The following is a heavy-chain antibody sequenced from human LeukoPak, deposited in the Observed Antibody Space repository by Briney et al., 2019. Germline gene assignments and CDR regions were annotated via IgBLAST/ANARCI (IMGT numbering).Heavy chain of an antibody. Sequence: SETLSLTCAVSGGSISSSNWWSWVRQPPGKGLEWIGEIYHSGSTNYNPSLKSRVTISVDKSKNQFSLKLSSATAADTAVYYCARRGPPRTMLRGVKSGWFDPWGQGTLVTVSS. CDR2: IYHSGST. CDR1: GGSISSSNW. D-gene: IGHD3-10*01. V-gene: IGHV4-4*02. J-gene: IGHJ5*02. CDR3: ARRGPPRTMLRGVKSGWFDP.